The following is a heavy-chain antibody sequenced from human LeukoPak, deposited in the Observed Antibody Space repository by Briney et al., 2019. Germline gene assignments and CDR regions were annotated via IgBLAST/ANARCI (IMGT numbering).Heavy chain of an antibody. D-gene: IGHD3-10*01. CDR1: GYTFTSYG. V-gene: IGHV1-18*01. CDR2: ISAYNGNT. CDR3: ARGALWFGESSPSY. Sequence: ASVKVSCKASGYTFTSYGISWVQQAPGQGLEWMGWISAYNGNTNYAQKLQGRVTMTTDTSTSTAYMELRSLRSDDTAVYYCARGALWFGESSPSYWGQGTLVTVSS. J-gene: IGHJ4*02.